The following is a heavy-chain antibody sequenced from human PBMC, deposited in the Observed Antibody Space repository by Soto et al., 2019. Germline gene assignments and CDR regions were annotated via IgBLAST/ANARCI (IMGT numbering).Heavy chain of an antibody. CDR1: GYTFTSYA. J-gene: IGHJ6*02. D-gene: IGHD5-12*01. Sequence: GASVKVYGKASGYTFTSYAMHWVRQAPGKRLEWMGWINAGNGNTKYPQKFQGRVTITRDTSASTAYMELSSLRSEDTAVYYCARDRFLRWLRNYYGMDVWGQGTTVTVSS. CDR3: ARDRFLRWLRNYYGMDV. V-gene: IGHV1-3*01. CDR2: INAGNGNT.